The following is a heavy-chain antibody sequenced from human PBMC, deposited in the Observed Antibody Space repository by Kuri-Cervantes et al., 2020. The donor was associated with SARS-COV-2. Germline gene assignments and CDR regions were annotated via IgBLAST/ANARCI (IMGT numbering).Heavy chain of an antibody. J-gene: IGHJ4*02. D-gene: IGHD3-10*01. CDR2: IHHSGST. Sequence: ESLKISCAVYGGSFSGYYWNWIRQPPGKGLEWIGKIHHSGSTNYNPSLKSRLTISVDTSKNQFSLKLSSVTAADTAVYYCARSPGAYFDYWGQGTLVTVSS. CDR3: ARSPGAYFDY. CDR1: GGSFSGYY. V-gene: IGHV4-34*01.